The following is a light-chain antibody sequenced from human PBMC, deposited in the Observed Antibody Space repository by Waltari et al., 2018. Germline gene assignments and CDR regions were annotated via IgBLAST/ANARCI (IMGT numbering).Light chain of an antibody. Sequence: QSALIQPASVSGSPGQSITISCTGSSSDLGRYNSVSWYQQHPGRTHKLIIFDVNNRASGVSNRFSGSKSGKTASLTISGLQADDEADYYCSSYTGSKTVVFGGGTKLTVL. CDR2: DVN. CDR1: SSDLGRYNS. CDR3: SSYTGSKTVV. J-gene: IGLJ2*01. V-gene: IGLV2-14*03.